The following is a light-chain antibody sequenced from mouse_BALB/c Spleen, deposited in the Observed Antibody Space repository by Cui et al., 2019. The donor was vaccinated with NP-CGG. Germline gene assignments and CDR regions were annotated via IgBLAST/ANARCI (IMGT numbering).Light chain of an antibody. CDR3: VLWYSNHWV. V-gene: IGLV1*01. J-gene: IGLJ1*01. CDR2: GTN. Sequence: SVVTQEPALTTSPGETVTLTCRSSTGAVTTSNYANWVQEKPDHLFTGLIGGTNNRAPGIPARFSGSLIGDKAALIITGAQTEDEAIYFCVLWYSNHWVFGGGTKLTVL. CDR1: TGAVTTSNY.